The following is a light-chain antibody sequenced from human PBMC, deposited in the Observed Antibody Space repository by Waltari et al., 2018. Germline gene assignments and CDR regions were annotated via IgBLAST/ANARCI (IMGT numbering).Light chain of an antibody. CDR2: GKD. J-gene: IGLJ3*02. CDR1: SLRTSY. Sequence: SSELTQDPGVSVALGQPFTITCQGDSLRTSYSPWYQLKQGQAPVLVIYGKDKRPSGIPDRISGYSSGTTSSLTITGAQAEDEADYYCSSRNGRADQVVFAGGTKVTVL. CDR3: SSRNGRADQVV. V-gene: IGLV3-19*01.